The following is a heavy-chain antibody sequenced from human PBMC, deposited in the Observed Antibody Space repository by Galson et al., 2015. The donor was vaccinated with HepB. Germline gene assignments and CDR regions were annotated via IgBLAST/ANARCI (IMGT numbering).Heavy chain of an antibody. CDR2: IYWNDDK. CDR1: GFSLSTSGVG. Sequence: PALVKPTQTLTLTCTFSGFSLSTSGVGVGWIRQPPGKALEWLALIYWNDDKRYSPSLKSRLTITKDTSKNQVVLTMTNMDPVDTATYYCAHREIWFGEQYYFDYWGQGTLVTVSS. D-gene: IGHD3-10*01. CDR3: AHREIWFGEQYYFDY. V-gene: IGHV2-5*01. J-gene: IGHJ4*02.